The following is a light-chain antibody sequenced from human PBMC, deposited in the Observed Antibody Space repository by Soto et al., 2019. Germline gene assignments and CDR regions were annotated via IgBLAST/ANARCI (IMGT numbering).Light chain of an antibody. CDR1: QSVSGW. Sequence: DIQLTQSPSSLSASVGDRVTITCRSSQSVSGWLAWYQQKPGEAPKLLIYDASALPRGVPSRFSGSGSGTKFTLTIASLQPDDFATYYCQQYETFSGTFGPGTKVDIK. V-gene: IGKV1-5*01. CDR2: DAS. CDR3: QQYETFSGT. J-gene: IGKJ1*01.